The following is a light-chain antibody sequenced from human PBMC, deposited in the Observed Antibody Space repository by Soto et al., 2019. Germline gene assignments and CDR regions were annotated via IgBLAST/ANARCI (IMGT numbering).Light chain of an antibody. CDR1: GSNIGAGYD. J-gene: IGLJ1*01. V-gene: IGLV1-40*01. CDR3: QSYDSSPSGYV. Sequence: QSALTQPPSVSGAPGQSVTISCTGSGSNIGAGYDVHWYQQLPGTAPKLLIFANINRPSGVPDRFSGSKSGTSASLAITGLRAEDEADYYCQSYDSSPSGYVFGTGTKVTVL. CDR2: ANI.